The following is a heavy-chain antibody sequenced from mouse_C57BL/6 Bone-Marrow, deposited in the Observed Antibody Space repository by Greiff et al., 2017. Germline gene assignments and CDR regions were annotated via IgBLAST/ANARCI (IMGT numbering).Heavy chain of an antibody. D-gene: IGHD1-1*01. CDR1: GYTFTSYW. CDR3: TRWGYYGLFAD. Sequence: SGTVLARPGASVKLSCKTSGYTFTSYWMHWVKQRPGQGLEWIGAIYPGNSDTSYNQKFKGKAKLTADTSASTAYMELSSLTTEDSAVYYCTRWGYYGLFADWGQGTLVTVSA. CDR2: IYPGNSDT. J-gene: IGHJ3*01. V-gene: IGHV1-5*01.